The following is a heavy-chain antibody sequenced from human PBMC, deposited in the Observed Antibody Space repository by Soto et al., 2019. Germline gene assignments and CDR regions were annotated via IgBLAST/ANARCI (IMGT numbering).Heavy chain of an antibody. CDR3: ARVDDDIWGPYLSGQY. Sequence: QVQLIQSGPEVKRPGASVKLSCKASDYTFADYGIIWVRQAPGQGLEWVAWIASNTGNTDYARNLRGRVTVTTDTYTNTAFLDLRSLTSDDTAFYYCARVDDDIWGPYLSGQYWGQGTLVTVSS. D-gene: IGHD3-16*02. V-gene: IGHV1-18*04. CDR1: DYTFADYG. J-gene: IGHJ4*02. CDR2: IASNTGNT.